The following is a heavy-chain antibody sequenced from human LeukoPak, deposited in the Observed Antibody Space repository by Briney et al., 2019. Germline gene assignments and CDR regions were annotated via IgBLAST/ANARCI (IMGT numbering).Heavy chain of an antibody. J-gene: IGHJ6*03. CDR2: IYSGGST. V-gene: IGHV3-53*01. CDR1: GFTVSSNY. CDR3: ARLSYYYYMDV. Sequence: GGSLRLSCGASGFTVSSNYMSWVRQAPGKGLEWVSVIYSGGSTYYADSVKGRFTISRDNSKNTLYLQMNSLRAEDAAVYYCARLSYYYYMDVWGKGTTVTVSS.